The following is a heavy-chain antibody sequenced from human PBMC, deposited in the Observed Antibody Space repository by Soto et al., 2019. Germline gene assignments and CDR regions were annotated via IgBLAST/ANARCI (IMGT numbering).Heavy chain of an antibody. CDR3: AKLASGGKPIDY. J-gene: IGHJ4*02. CDR2: IYPADSDT. V-gene: IGHV5-51*01. Sequence: GESLKISCKGSGYSFSNYWIGWVRQIPGKGLEWMGMIYPADSDTRYSPSFQGQVTISANKSINTAYLQWSSLKASDTAMYYCAKLASGGKPIDYWGQGTLVTFSS. CDR1: GYSFSNYW. D-gene: IGHD2-15*01.